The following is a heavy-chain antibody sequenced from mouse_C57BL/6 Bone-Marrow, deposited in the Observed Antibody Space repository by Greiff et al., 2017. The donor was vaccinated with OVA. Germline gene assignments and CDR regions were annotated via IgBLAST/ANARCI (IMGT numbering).Heavy chain of an antibody. D-gene: IGHD2-1*01. Sequence: QVQLKQPGAELVKPGASVKLSCKASGYTFTSYWMHWVKQRPGQGLEWIGMIHPNSGSTNYNEKFKSKATLTVDKSSSTAYMQLSSLTSEDSAVYYCARSRRGNYEYLDVWGTGTTVTVSS. CDR2: IHPNSGST. CDR1: GYTFTSYW. J-gene: IGHJ1*03. V-gene: IGHV1-64*01. CDR3: ARSRRGNYEYLDV.